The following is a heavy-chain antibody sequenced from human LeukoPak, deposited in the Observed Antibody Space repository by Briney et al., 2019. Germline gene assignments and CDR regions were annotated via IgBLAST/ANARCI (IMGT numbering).Heavy chain of an antibody. J-gene: IGHJ6*02. V-gene: IGHV3-53*01. CDR1: GFTVSSNY. CDR3: ARALSLWFGELTGGMDV. CDR2: IYSGGST. Sequence: GGSLRLSCAVSGFTVSSNYMSWVRQAPGKGLEWVSVIYSGGSTYYADSVKGRFTISRDNSKNTLYLQMNSLRAEDTAVYYCARALSLWFGELTGGMDVWGQGTTVTVSS. D-gene: IGHD3-10*01.